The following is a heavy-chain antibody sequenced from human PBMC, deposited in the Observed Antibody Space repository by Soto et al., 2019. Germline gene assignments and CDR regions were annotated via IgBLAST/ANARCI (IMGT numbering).Heavy chain of an antibody. Sequence: GGSLRLSCAASGFTFSSYGMHWVRQAPGKGLEWVAVISYDGSNKYYADSVKGRFTISRDNSKNTLYLQMNSLRAEDTAVYYCAKDAYYYGSGSYHYYFEYWGQGTLVTVSS. J-gene: IGHJ4*02. CDR2: ISYDGSNK. D-gene: IGHD3-10*01. V-gene: IGHV3-30*18. CDR1: GFTFSSYG. CDR3: AKDAYYYGSGSYHYYFEY.